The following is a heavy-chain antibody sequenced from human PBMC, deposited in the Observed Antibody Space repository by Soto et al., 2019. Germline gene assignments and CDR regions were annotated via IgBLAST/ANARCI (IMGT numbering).Heavy chain of an antibody. V-gene: IGHV1-69*06. CDR2: IVPTVDTS. D-gene: IGHD5-12*01. Sequence: SVKVSCKTSGATFSSYSITWVRQAPGQGLEWMGGIVPTVDTSTYAQKFQGRVTITADKFTNTVYMELSSLRSDDTAVYYCVRVVAIPGYPDNWGQGTLVTVSS. J-gene: IGHJ4*02. CDR3: VRVVAIPGYPDN. CDR1: GATFSSYS.